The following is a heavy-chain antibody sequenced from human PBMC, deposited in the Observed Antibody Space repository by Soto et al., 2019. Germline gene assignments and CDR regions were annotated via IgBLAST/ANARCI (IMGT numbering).Heavy chain of an antibody. CDR3: ARVSIGTIFGVVPRTFDY. D-gene: IGHD3-3*01. V-gene: IGHV4-31*03. Sequence: SEALSLTCTVSGGSISTGGYYWSWLRQHPGKWLEWIGYIYYSGSAYYNPSLKSRVTISVDTSKNQFSLKLSSVTAADTAVYYCARVSIGTIFGVVPRTFDYWGQATLVTVSS. CDR1: GGSISTGGYY. CDR2: IYYSGSA. J-gene: IGHJ4*02.